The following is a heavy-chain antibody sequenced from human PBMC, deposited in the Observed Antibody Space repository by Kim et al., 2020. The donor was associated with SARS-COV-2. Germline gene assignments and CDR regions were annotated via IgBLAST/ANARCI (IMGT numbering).Heavy chain of an antibody. J-gene: IGHJ4*02. V-gene: IGHV1-69*01. D-gene: IGHD6-13*01. CDR3: ARNTIAAAGLYFDY. Sequence: AQKFQGRVTITADESTSTAYMELSSLRSEDTAVYYCARNTIAAAGLYFDYWGQGTLVTVS.